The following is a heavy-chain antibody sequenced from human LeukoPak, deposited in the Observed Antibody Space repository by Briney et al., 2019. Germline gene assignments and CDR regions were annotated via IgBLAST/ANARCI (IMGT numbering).Heavy chain of an antibody. CDR1: GFTLSSHY. D-gene: IGHD3-10*01. CDR3: ALCITMVRGVIWDYYYYYGMDV. CDR2: ISGSGGST. V-gene: IGHV3-23*01. Sequence: GGSLRLSCAASGFTLSSHYMSWVRQAPGKGLEWVSAISGSGGSTYYADSVQGRFTISRDKPKNTLYLQMNSLRAEDTAVYYCALCITMVRGVIWDYYYYYGMDVWGQGTTVTVSS. J-gene: IGHJ6*02.